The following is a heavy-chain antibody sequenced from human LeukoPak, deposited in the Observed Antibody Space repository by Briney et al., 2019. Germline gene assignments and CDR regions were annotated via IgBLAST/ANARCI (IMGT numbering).Heavy chain of an antibody. D-gene: IGHD3-10*01. Sequence: GGSLRLSCAVSGFTFSSYGMHWVRQAPGKGLEWVAVISYDGSNKYYADSVKGRFTISRDNSKNTLYLQMNSLRAEDTAVYYCAKDRDGDYFDYWGQGTLVTVSS. CDR1: GFTFSSYG. J-gene: IGHJ4*02. CDR2: ISYDGSNK. V-gene: IGHV3-30*18. CDR3: AKDRDGDYFDY.